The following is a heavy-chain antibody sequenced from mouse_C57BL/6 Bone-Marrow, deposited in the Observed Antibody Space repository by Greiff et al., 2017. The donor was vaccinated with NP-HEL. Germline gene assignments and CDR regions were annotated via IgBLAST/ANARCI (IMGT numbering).Heavy chain of an antibody. V-gene: IGHV5-6*02. CDR2: ISSGGSYT. CDR3: ASPYDYDVAWFAY. Sequence: DVMLVESGGDLVKPGGSLQLSCAASGFTFSSYGMSWVRQTPDKRLEWVATISSGGSYTYYPDSVKGRLTISRDNAKNTLYLQMSSLKSEDTAMYYCASPYDYDVAWFAYWGQGTLVTVSA. J-gene: IGHJ3*01. D-gene: IGHD2-4*01. CDR1: GFTFSSYG.